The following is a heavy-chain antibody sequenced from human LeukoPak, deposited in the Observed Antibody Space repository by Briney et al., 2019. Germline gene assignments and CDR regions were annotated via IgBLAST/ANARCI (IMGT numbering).Heavy chain of an antibody. CDR1: GYTFTGYY. J-gene: IGHJ4*02. Sequence: ASVKVSCKASGYTFTGYYMHWVRQAPGQGLEWMGRINPNSGGTNYAQKFQGRVTMTRDTSISTAYMELSRLRSDDTAVYYCARDPDDSIGWYKGETDYWGQGTLVTVSS. D-gene: IGHD6-19*01. CDR2: INPNSGGT. V-gene: IGHV1-2*06. CDR3: ARDPDDSIGWYKGETDY.